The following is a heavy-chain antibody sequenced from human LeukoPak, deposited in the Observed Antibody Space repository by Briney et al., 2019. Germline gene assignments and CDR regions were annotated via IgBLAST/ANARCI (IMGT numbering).Heavy chain of an antibody. CDR1: GGSISSSNW. Sequence: SGTLSLTCAVSGGSISSSNWWSWVRQPPGEGLEWIGEIYHSGSTNYNPSLKSRVTISVDKSKNQFSLKLSSVTAADTAVYYCARDPYYYDRDDAFDIWGQGTMVTVSS. CDR2: IYHSGST. CDR3: ARDPYYYDRDDAFDI. V-gene: IGHV4-4*02. J-gene: IGHJ3*02. D-gene: IGHD3-22*01.